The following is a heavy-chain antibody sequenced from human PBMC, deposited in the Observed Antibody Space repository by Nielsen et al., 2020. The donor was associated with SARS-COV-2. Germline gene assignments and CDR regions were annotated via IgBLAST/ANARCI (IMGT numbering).Heavy chain of an antibody. CDR3: ARDLYYDSSGFDY. J-gene: IGHJ4*02. D-gene: IGHD3-22*01. Sequence: GESLKISCAASGFTFSSYWMHWVRQAPGKGLVWVSRINSDGSSTSYADSVKGRFTISRDNAKNTLYLQMNSLRAEDTVVYYCARDLYYDSSGFDYWGQGTLVTVSS. CDR1: GFTFSSYW. CDR2: INSDGSST. V-gene: IGHV3-74*01.